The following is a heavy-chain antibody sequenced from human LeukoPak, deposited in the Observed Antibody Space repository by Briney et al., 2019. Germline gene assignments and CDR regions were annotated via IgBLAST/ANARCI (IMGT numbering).Heavy chain of an antibody. CDR1: GYTFTSYD. V-gene: IGHV1-8*01. Sequence: ASVKVSCKASGYTFTSYDINWVRQGTGQGLEWMVWMNPNSGNTGYAQKFQGRVTMTRNTSISTAYMELSSLRSEDTAAYYCARDIAAPFDYWGQGTLVTVSS. CDR2: MNPNSGNT. J-gene: IGHJ4*02. CDR3: ARDIAAPFDY. D-gene: IGHD6-13*01.